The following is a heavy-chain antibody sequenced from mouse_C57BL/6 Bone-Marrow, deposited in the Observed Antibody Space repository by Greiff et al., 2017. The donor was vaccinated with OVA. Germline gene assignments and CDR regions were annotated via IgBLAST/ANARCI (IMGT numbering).Heavy chain of an antibody. CDR1: GFTFSSYA. J-gene: IGHJ1*03. CDR2: ISDGGSYT. D-gene: IGHD2-12*01. V-gene: IGHV5-4*03. CDR3: AGGPYRGYFDV. Sequence: DVMLVESGGGLVKPGGSLKLSCAASGFTFSSYAMSWVRQTPEKRLEWVATISDGGSYTYYPDNVKGRFTISRDNAKNNLYLQMSHLKSEDTAMYYCAGGPYRGYFDVWGTGTTVTVSS.